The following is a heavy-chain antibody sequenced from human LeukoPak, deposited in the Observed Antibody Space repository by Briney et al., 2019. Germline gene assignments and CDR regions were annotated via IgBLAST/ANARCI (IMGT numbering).Heavy chain of an antibody. CDR3: AKDWQWLVFGLFDY. J-gene: IGHJ4*02. D-gene: IGHD6-19*01. Sequence: PGGSLRLSCAAAGFTFSNYAMTWVRQAPGKGLEWVSVISGSGGSTHYADSVKGRFTISRDNSKNMLYLQMNSQRADDTAVYYCAKDWQWLVFGLFDYWGQGTLVTVSS. CDR2: ISGSGGST. CDR1: GFTFSNYA. V-gene: IGHV3-23*01.